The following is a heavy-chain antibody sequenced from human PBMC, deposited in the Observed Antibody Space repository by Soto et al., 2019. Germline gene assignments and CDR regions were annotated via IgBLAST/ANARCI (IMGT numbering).Heavy chain of an antibody. CDR2: IYYSGST. J-gene: IGHJ6*02. V-gene: IGHV4-61*01. Sequence: SETLSLTCTVSGGPVSSGSYYWSWIRQPPGKGLEWIGYIYYSGSTNYNPSLKSRVTISVDTSKNQFSLKLSSVAAADTAVYYCARDPVYGDYDYYYYGMDVWGQGTTVTVSS. D-gene: IGHD4-17*01. CDR1: GGPVSSGSYY. CDR3: ARDPVYGDYDYYYYGMDV.